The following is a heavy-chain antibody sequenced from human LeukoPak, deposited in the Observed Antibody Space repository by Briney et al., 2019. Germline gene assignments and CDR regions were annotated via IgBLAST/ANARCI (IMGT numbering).Heavy chain of an antibody. J-gene: IGHJ4*02. D-gene: IGHD4-17*01. Sequence: GRSLRLSCAASGFTFSSYGMHWVRQAPGKGLEWVAVISDDGSNKYYADSVKGRVTISRDNDKNSQYLQMNSLRAEDTAVYYCASLGGDYRSFDDYWGQGTLVTVSS. CDR1: GFTFSSYG. CDR3: ASLGGDYRSFDDY. V-gene: IGHV3-30*03. CDR2: ISDDGSNK.